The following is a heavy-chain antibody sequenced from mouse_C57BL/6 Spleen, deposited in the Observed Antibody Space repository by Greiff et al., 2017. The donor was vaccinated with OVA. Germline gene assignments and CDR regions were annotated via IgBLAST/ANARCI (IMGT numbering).Heavy chain of an antibody. CDR3: ARYYSNYEAYAMDY. J-gene: IGHJ4*01. Sequence: VQRVESGPELVKPGASVKISCKASGYAFSSSWMNWVKQRPGKGLEWIGRIYPGDGDTNYNGKFKGKATLTADKSSSTAYMQLSSLTSEDSAVYFCARYYSNYEAYAMDYWGQGTSVTVSS. CDR2: IYPGDGDT. CDR1: GYAFSSSW. D-gene: IGHD2-5*01. V-gene: IGHV1-82*01.